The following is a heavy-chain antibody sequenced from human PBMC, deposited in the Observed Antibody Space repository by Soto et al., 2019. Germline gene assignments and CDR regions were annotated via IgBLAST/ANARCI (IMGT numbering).Heavy chain of an antibody. V-gene: IGHV4-4*07. Sequence: ETLSLTCTVSGGSISSYYWSWIRQPAGKGLEWIGRIYTSGSTNYNPSLKSRVTMSVDTSKNQFSLKLSSVTAADTAVYYCARDVKSLWFGEYYNWFDPWGQGTLVTVSS. CDR2: IYTSGST. CDR3: ARDVKSLWFGEYYNWFDP. D-gene: IGHD3-10*01. J-gene: IGHJ5*02. CDR1: GGSISSYY.